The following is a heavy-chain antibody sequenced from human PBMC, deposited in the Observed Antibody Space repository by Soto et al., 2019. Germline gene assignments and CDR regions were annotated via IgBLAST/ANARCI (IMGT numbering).Heavy chain of an antibody. Sequence: PWGSLRLSCAASGFIFSNAWMTWVRQAPGKGLEWVGHIKSKTDGGTTDYAAPVKGRFTISRDDSKKTLDLQMNTLKTDDTAVYYCTTESYGGYPNYYYGMDVWGQGTTVTVCS. CDR1: GFIFSNAW. J-gene: IGHJ6*02. D-gene: IGHD4-17*01. V-gene: IGHV3-15*01. CDR3: TTESYGGYPNYYYGMDV. CDR2: IKSKTDGGTT.